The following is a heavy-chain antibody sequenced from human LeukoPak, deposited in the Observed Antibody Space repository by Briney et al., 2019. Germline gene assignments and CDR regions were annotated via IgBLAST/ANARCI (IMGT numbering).Heavy chain of an antibody. D-gene: IGHD1-26*01. CDR2: ISGGSDST. CDR3: ARDRPVLGPGWELPYYYYYYGMDV. J-gene: IGHJ6*02. Sequence: GGSLRLSCAASGFIFSTYAMSWVRQAPGQGLEWVSAISGGSDSTFYADSVKGRFTISRDNSKNTLYLQMNSLRAEDTAVYYCARDRPVLGPGWELPYYYYYYGMDVWGQGTTVTVSS. CDR1: GFIFSTYA. V-gene: IGHV3-23*01.